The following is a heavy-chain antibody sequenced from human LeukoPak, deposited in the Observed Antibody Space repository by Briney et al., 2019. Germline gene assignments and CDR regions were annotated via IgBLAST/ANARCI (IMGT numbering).Heavy chain of an antibody. D-gene: IGHD3-22*01. CDR1: GFTFDDYA. J-gene: IGHJ2*01. CDR2: ISGSGGST. Sequence: GGSLRLSCAASGFTFDDYAMHWVRQAPGKGLEWVSGISGSGGSTYYADSVKGRFTISRDNSKNTLYLQMNSLRAEDTAVYYCAKYGTMIVVVITHDWYFDLWGRGTLVTVSS. CDR3: AKYGTMIVVVITHDWYFDL. V-gene: IGHV3-23*01.